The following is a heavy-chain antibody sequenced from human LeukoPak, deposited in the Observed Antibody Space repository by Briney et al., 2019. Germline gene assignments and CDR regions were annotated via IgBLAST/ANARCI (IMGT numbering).Heavy chain of an antibody. D-gene: IGHD2-2*01. CDR1: GFTFSTYG. Sequence: GGSLRLSCAASGFTFSTYGMSWVRQAPGKGLEWVSGISASGGSTYYADSVKGRFTISRDNFKNTLYLEMNSLRAEDTAVYYCAKEGGDIVVGPAAVFDYWGQGTLVTVSS. CDR2: ISASGGST. V-gene: IGHV3-23*01. CDR3: AKEGGDIVVGPAAVFDY. J-gene: IGHJ4*02.